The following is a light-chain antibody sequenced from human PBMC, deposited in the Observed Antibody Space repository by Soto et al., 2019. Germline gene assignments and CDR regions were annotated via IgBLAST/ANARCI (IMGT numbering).Light chain of an antibody. Sequence: QSALTQPRSVSGSPGQSVTISCTGTSSDVGGYNYVSWYQHHPGKVPKLMIYDVTKRPSGVPDRFSGSKSGNTASLTISGLQAEDEADYYCCSFAGTNTYVFGSGTKLTVL. CDR1: SSDVGGYNY. CDR2: DVT. J-gene: IGLJ1*01. CDR3: CSFAGTNTYV. V-gene: IGLV2-11*01.